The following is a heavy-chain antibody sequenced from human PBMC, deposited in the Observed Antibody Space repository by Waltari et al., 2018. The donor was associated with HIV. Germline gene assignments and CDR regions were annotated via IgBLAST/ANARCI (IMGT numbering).Heavy chain of an antibody. V-gene: IGHV1-2*06. Sequence: QVQLVQSGAEVKKPGASVKVSCKASGNTFTGYYMHWVRQAPGQGLEWMGRINPNSGGTNYAQKFQGRVTMTRDTSISTAYMELSRLRSDDTAVYYCARDYSSSWYYSYGMDVWGQGTTVTVSS. CDR1: GNTFTGYY. CDR2: INPNSGGT. D-gene: IGHD6-13*01. CDR3: ARDYSSSWYYSYGMDV. J-gene: IGHJ6*02.